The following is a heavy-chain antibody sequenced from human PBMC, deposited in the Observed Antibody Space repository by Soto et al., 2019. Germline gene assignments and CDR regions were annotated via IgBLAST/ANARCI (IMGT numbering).Heavy chain of an antibody. D-gene: IGHD2-8*01. Sequence: QVQLQESGPGLVNPSQTLSLTCAVSGDSISKSGYYWSWIRQNQGKALEWIGYIYYSGSTFYNPSLKSLVSISLDTSKNHPSLQLTSVTVADTAGYYCARSRGRTNTSRPYSFHSWGQGTLGAVSS. J-gene: IGHJ4*02. CDR2: IYYSGST. CDR3: ARSRGRTNTSRPYSFHS. V-gene: IGHV4-31*01. CDR1: GDSISKSGYY.